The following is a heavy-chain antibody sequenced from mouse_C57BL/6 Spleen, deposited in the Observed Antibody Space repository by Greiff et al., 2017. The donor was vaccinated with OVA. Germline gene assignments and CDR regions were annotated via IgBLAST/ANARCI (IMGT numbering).Heavy chain of an antibody. CDR2: IDPANGNT. V-gene: IGHV14-3*01. CDR3: ALYYYGSSVWFAY. CDR1: GYNFTNTY. Sequence: VQLQQSVAELVRPGASVKLSCTASGYNFTNTYMHWVKQRPEQGLEWIGRIDPANGNTNYDPKFKGKATLTADTSSNTAYLQLSSLTSEDAAIYYCALYYYGSSVWFAYWGQGTLVTVSA. D-gene: IGHD1-1*01. J-gene: IGHJ3*01.